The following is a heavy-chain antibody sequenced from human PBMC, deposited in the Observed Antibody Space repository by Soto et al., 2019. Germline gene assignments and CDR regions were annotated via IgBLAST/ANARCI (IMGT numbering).Heavy chain of an antibody. J-gene: IGHJ4*02. CDR1: GFTFSSYA. CDR3: AKDHRPYSSGWYFDY. Sequence: GGSLRFSCAASGFTFSSYAMSWVRQAPGKGLEWVSAISGSGGSTYYADSVKGRFTISRDNSKNTLYLQMNSLRAEDTAVYYCAKDHRPYSSGWYFDYWGQGTLVTVSS. D-gene: IGHD6-19*01. CDR2: ISGSGGST. V-gene: IGHV3-23*01.